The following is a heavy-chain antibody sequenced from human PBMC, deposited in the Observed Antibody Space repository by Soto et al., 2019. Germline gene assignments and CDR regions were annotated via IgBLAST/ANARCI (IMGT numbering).Heavy chain of an antibody. Sequence: VGSLRLSCAASGSTFSNACMNWVRQAPGKGLEWVGRIKSKTDGGTTDYAAPVKGRFTISRDDSKNTLYLQMNSLKTEDTAVYYCTTATSSSFPYYYYGMDVWGQGTTVTVS. CDR2: IKSKTDGGTT. D-gene: IGHD6-13*01. V-gene: IGHV3-15*07. J-gene: IGHJ6*02. CDR3: TTATSSSFPYYYYGMDV. CDR1: GSTFSNAC.